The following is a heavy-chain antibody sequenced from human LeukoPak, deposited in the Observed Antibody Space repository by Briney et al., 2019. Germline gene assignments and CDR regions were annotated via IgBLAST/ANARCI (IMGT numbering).Heavy chain of an antibody. V-gene: IGHV3-30*02. CDR3: AELGITMIGGV. CDR2: IRSDGINK. Sequence: GGSLRLSCAASGFTFSNYGMHWVRQAPGKGLEWVAFIRSDGINKYHADSVKGRFTISRDNAENSLYLQMNSLRAEDTAVYYCAELGITMIGGVWGKGTTVTISS. CDR1: GFTFSNYG. D-gene: IGHD3-10*02. J-gene: IGHJ6*04.